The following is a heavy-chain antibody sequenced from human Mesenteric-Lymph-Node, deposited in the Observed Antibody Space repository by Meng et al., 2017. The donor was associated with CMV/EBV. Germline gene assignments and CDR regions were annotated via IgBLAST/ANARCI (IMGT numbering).Heavy chain of an antibody. CDR1: GGSFSGYY. CDR2: INHSGST. J-gene: IGHJ4*02. Sequence: VRRNECGSGLWKRSVTLSLTCAVYGGSFSGYYWTWVRQPPGKGLEWIGEINHSGSTNYNPSLTSRVTISVDTSKNQFSLKLSSVTAADTAVYYCARHQRWLKSEGGFNYWGQGTLVTVSS. D-gene: IGHD4-23*01. CDR3: ARHQRWLKSEGGFNY. V-gene: IGHV4-34*01.